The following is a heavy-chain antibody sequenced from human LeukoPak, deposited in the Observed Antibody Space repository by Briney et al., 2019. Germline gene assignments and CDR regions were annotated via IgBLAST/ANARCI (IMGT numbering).Heavy chain of an antibody. D-gene: IGHD3-9*01. CDR2: ISGDETTT. V-gene: IGHV3-74*03. J-gene: IGHJ3*02. CDR1: GFTFTDYW. Sequence: GGSLRLSCAASGFTFTDYWVQWVRQAPGKGLVWRSRISGDETTTTYVDSVKGLFTISRDKAKNTVHLQMSSLRAEDASAYCCIRNLTLFGGDGFDIWGQGTKVTVSS. CDR3: IRNLTLFGGDGFDI.